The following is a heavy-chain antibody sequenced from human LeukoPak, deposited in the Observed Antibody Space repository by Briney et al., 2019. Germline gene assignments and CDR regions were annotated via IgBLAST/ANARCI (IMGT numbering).Heavy chain of an antibody. Sequence: GESLKISCKGSGYRFASYWIGWVRQMPGKGLEWMGIIYPGDSDTRYSPSFQGQVTISADKSISTAYLQWSSLKASDTAMYYCARRRGTVAGTWDYWGQGTLVTVSS. D-gene: IGHD6-19*01. CDR1: GYRFASYW. J-gene: IGHJ4*02. CDR3: ARRRGTVAGTWDY. V-gene: IGHV5-51*01. CDR2: IYPGDSDT.